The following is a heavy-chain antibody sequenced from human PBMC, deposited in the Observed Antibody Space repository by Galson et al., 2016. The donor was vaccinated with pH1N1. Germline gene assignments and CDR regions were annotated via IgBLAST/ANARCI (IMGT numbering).Heavy chain of an antibody. D-gene: IGHD4-17*01. CDR2: VNPAGSTI. CDR3: ARQYDFGDYRGDAFDI. CDR1: GYIFTSQW. Sequence: QSGAEVKKPGESLKISCKASGYIFTSQWIAWVRQVPGKGLEWVGVVNPAGSTIRYSPYFQGQVTISSDKSISTAYLQWISLRASDTAMYYCARQYDFGDYRGDAFDIWGQGTVVIVSS. J-gene: IGHJ3*02. V-gene: IGHV5-51*03.